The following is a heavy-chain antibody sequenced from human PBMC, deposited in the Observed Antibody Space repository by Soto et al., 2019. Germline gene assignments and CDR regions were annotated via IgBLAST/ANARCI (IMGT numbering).Heavy chain of an antibody. D-gene: IGHD2-2*02. J-gene: IGHJ6*02. Sequence: GESLKISRKGSGYSFISNWIGWVRQMPGKGLEWMGFIFPGDSDTRYSPSFQGQVTISADKSISTAYLQWSSLKASDTAMYYCARLGCSSTSCYIGRLDDYGMDVWGQGTTVPVP. CDR2: IFPGDSDT. CDR1: GYSFISNW. V-gene: IGHV5-51*01. CDR3: ARLGCSSTSCYIGRLDDYGMDV.